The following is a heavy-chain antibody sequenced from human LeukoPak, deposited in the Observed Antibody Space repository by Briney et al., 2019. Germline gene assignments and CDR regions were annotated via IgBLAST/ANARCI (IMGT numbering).Heavy chain of an antibody. V-gene: IGHV3-30*18. Sequence: GWSLRLSCAASGFTFSNYAMHWVRQAPGKGLEWVAVISYDGTNKYYPDSVKGRFTISRDNSYNTLYLQMDRLTAEDTAVYYCAKESTTYYYYGMHVWGQGTTVTVSS. J-gene: IGHJ6*02. D-gene: IGHD2/OR15-2a*01. CDR3: AKESTTYYYYGMHV. CDR1: GFTFSNYA. CDR2: ISYDGTNK.